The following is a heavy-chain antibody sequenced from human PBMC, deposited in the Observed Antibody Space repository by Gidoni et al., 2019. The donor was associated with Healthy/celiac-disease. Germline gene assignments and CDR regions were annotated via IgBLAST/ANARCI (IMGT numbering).Heavy chain of an antibody. J-gene: IGHJ3*02. Sequence: EVQLVEAGGGVVQPGGSLRLSCAASGFTFSRYWMSWVRQAPGEGLEWMSNIKQDGSEKYYVDSVKGRFTISRDNAKNSLYLQMNSLRAEDTAVYYCARMVVTLAFDIWGQGTMVTVSS. CDR2: IKQDGSEK. D-gene: IGHD2-21*02. CDR3: ARMVVTLAFDI. CDR1: GFTFSRYW. V-gene: IGHV3-7*01.